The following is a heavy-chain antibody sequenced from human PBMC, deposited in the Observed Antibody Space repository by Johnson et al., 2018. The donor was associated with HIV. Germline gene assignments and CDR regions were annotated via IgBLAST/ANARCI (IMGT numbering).Heavy chain of an antibody. CDR1: GFTFSSSA. Sequence: QVQLVESGGGVVQPGRSLRLSCAASGFTFSSSAMHWVRQAPGKGLEWVAVISFAGSNEYYADSVKGRFTISRDNSKNTLYLQMNSLRAEDTAVYYCAKEGRPGAFDIWGQGTMVTVSS. J-gene: IGHJ3*02. CDR2: ISFAGSNE. CDR3: AKEGRPGAFDI. D-gene: IGHD3-10*01. V-gene: IGHV3-30*04.